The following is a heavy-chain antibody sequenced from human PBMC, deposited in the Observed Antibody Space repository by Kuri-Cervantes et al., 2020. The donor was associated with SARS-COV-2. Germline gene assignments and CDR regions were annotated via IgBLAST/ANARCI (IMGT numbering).Heavy chain of an antibody. CDR2: IIPLFGTT. D-gene: IGHD3-3*01. CDR1: GGTFSSYA. CDR3: ARGSAVFGTLGY. V-gene: IGHV1-69*06. Sequence: SVKVSCKASGGTFSSYAVTWVRQAPGRGLEWMGRIIPLFGTTIYAEKFRGRVTLTADKSTNTAYMELSSLRSEDTAVYYGARGSAVFGTLGYWGQGTLVTVSS. J-gene: IGHJ4*02.